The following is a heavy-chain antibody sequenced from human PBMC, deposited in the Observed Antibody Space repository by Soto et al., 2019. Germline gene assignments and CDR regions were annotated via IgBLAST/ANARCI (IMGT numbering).Heavy chain of an antibody. D-gene: IGHD3-3*01. J-gene: IGHJ4*02. CDR3: AREKSGYYDY. V-gene: IGHV1-8*01. CDR1: GYTFTSYD. Sequence: QVQLVQSGAEVKKPGASVKVSCKASGYTFTSYDINWVRQATGQGLEWMGWMNPNSGNTGYAQKLQGRITMTRNTTISTAYMELSSLRSADTDFYYCAREKSGYYDYWGQGTLFTVSS. CDR2: MNPNSGNT.